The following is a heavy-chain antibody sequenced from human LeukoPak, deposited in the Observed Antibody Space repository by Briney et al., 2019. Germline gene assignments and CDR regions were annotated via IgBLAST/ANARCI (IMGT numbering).Heavy chain of an antibody. CDR2: ISSSSSYI. CDR1: GFTFSSYS. V-gene: IGHV3-21*01. D-gene: IGHD5-12*01. Sequence: PGGSLRLSCAASGFTFSSYSMNWVRQAPGKGLEWVSSISSSSSYIYYADSVKGRFTISRDNAKNSLYLQMNSLRAEDTAVYYCASDKGRRWLGLDYWGQGTLVTVSS. CDR3: ASDKGRRWLGLDY. J-gene: IGHJ4*02.